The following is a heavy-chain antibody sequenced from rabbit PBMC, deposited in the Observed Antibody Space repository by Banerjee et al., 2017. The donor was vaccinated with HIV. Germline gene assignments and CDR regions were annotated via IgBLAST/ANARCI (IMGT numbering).Heavy chain of an antibody. J-gene: IGHJ4*01. D-gene: IGHD2-1*01. CDR3: AREDFTYDDYADNL. Sequence: QSLEESGGDLVKPGASLTLTCTASGFSFSSGYHMCWVRQAPGKGLEWIACIVIASGKNYYASWAKGRFTISKTSSTTVTLQMASLTAADTATYFCAREDFTYDDYADNLWGPGTLVTVS. V-gene: IGHV1S40*01. CDR2: IVIASGKN. CDR1: GFSFSSGYH.